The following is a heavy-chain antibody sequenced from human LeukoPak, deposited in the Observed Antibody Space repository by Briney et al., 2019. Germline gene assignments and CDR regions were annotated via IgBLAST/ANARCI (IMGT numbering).Heavy chain of an antibody. CDR2: IYTSGST. D-gene: IGHD5-24*01. V-gene: IGHV4-61*02. J-gene: IGHJ3*02. Sequence: SETLSLTCAVSGGSISSGGYSWSWIRQPPGKGLEWIGRIYTSGSTNYNPSLKSRVTMSVDTSKNQFSLKLSSVTAADTAVYYCATGRWLQYDAFDIWGQGTMVTVSS. CDR1: GGSISSGGYS. CDR3: ATGRWLQYDAFDI.